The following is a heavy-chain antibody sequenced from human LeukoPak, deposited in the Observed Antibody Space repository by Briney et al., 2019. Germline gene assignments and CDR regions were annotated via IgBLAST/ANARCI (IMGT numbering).Heavy chain of an antibody. V-gene: IGHV3-23*01. CDR2: ISGSGGST. D-gene: IGHD3-22*01. CDR3: AKSYDSSGYYYVVSDYFDY. J-gene: IGHJ4*02. Sequence: PGGSLRLSCAASGFTFSSYAMSWVRQAPGKGLEWVSAISGSGGSTYYAGSVKGRFTISRDNSKNTLYLQMNSLRAEDTAVYYCAKSYDSSGYYYVVSDYFDYWGQGTLVTVSS. CDR1: GFTFSSYA.